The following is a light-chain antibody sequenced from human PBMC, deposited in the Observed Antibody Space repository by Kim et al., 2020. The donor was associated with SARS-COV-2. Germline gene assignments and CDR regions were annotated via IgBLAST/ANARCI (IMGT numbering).Light chain of an antibody. Sequence: PGQSSTISCTGTSSDVGAYKYVSWYQQHPGKAPNLMIYDVPNRPSGVSDRFSGSKSGNTASLTISGLQAEDEADYYCSSYASGGILFGGGTQLTVL. CDR2: DVP. J-gene: IGLJ2*01. CDR1: SSDVGAYKY. V-gene: IGLV2-14*03. CDR3: SSYASGGIL.